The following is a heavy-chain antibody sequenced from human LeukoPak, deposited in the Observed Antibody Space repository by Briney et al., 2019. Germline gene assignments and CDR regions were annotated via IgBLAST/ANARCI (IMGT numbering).Heavy chain of an antibody. CDR2: INPNSGGT. CDR3: ARDLFYSVSGTYYNVGRVFNY. V-gene: IGHV1-2*02. D-gene: IGHD3-10*01. J-gene: IGHJ4*02. CDR1: GYTFTGYY. Sequence: ASVKVSCKASGYTFTGYYMHWVRQAPGQGLEWMGWINPNSGGTNYAQKFQGRVTMTRDTSITTAYMELTILRSDDTAVYYCARDLFYSVSGTYYNVGRVFNYWGQGTLVTVSS.